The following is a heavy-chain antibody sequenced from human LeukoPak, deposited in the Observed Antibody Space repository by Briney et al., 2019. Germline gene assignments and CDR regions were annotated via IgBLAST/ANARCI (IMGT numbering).Heavy chain of an antibody. Sequence: PSETLSLTCTVSGGSISSYYWSWIRQPPGKGLEWIGYIYYSGSTNYNPSLKSRVTISVDTSKNQFSLKLSSVTAADTAVYYCARKDYGDYRSRGMDVWGQGTTVTVSS. D-gene: IGHD4-17*01. J-gene: IGHJ6*02. CDR3: ARKDYGDYRSRGMDV. CDR1: GGSISSYY. V-gene: IGHV4-59*01. CDR2: IYYSGST.